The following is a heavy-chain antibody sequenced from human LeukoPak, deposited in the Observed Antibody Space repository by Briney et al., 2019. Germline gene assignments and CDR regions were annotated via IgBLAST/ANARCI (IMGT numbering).Heavy chain of an antibody. D-gene: IGHD2-8*01. CDR1: GGSFGGYY. Sequence: SETLSLTCAVYGGSFGGYYWSWIRQPPGKGLEWIGYIYYSGSTNYNPSLKSRVTISVDTSKNQFSLKLSSVTAADTAVYYCARIPDCTNGVCYKGAFDIWGQGTMVTVSS. CDR3: ARIPDCTNGVCYKGAFDI. J-gene: IGHJ3*02. V-gene: IGHV4-59*12. CDR2: IYYSGST.